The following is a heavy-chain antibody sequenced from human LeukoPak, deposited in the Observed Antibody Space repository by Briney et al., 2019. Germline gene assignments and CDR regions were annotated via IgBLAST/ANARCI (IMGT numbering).Heavy chain of an antibody. CDR1: GFTLSSYW. CDR3: ARGKYSVDY. CDR2: IKQDGSEK. V-gene: IGHV3-7*01. D-gene: IGHD6-6*01. Sequence: GGSLRLSCAASGFTLSSYWMSWVRQAPGKGLEWVANIKQDGSEKYYVDSVKGRFTISRDNAKNSLYLQMNSLRAEDTAVYYCARGKYSVDYWGQGTLVTVSS. J-gene: IGHJ4*02.